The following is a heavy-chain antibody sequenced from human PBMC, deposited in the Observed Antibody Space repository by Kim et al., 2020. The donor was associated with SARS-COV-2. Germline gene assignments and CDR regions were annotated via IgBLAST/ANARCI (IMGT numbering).Heavy chain of an antibody. J-gene: IGHJ5*01. CDR3: VRLADHVRGRYADS. CDR1: GFLFSDFW. Sequence: GGSLRLSCSXSGFLFSDFWMGWIRQSPGKGLEWLSYISETENTIYYADSVKGRFTISRDNAQKSLFLQMNGLAVDDTAVYHCVRLADHVRGRYADSWGPGTLVTVSS. V-gene: IGHV3-11*01. CDR2: ISETENTI. D-gene: IGHD3-10*02.